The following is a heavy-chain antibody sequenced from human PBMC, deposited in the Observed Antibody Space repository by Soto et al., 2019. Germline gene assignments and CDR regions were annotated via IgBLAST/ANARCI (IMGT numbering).Heavy chain of an antibody. CDR3: ARLWPLYYFDY. Sequence: ASVKLSCKASGYSFTTYGISWVRQAPGQGLEWMGWISAYNGNTNYAQKLQGRVTMTTDTSTSTAYMELRSLRSDDTAVYYCARLWPLYYFDYWGQGTLVTVSS. V-gene: IGHV1-18*01. D-gene: IGHD5-18*01. CDR1: GYSFTTYG. CDR2: ISAYNGNT. J-gene: IGHJ4*02.